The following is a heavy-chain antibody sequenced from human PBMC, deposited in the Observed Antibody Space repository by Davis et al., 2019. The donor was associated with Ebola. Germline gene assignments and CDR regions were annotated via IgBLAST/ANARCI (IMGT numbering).Heavy chain of an antibody. D-gene: IGHD6-19*01. V-gene: IGHV3-11*01. CDR3: ARGSLPGNPGYSSGWYGY. CDR1: GFTFSDYY. J-gene: IGHJ4*02. CDR2: ISSSGSTI. Sequence: PGGSLRLSCAASGFTFSDYYMSWIRQAPGKGLEWVSYISSSGSTIYYADSVKGRFTISRDNAKNSLYLQMNSLRAEDTAVYYCARGSLPGNPGYSSGWYGYWGQRTLVTVSS.